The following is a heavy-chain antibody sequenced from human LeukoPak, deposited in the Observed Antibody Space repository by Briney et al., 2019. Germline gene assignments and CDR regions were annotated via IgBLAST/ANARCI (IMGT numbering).Heavy chain of an antibody. CDR2: ISYSGSI. V-gene: IGHV4-28*03. CDR1: GYFISSGYW. J-gene: IGHJ4*02. CDR3: ARDRGGSSGWSRPNDY. D-gene: IGHD6-19*01. Sequence: SETLSLTCTVSGYFISSGYWWGWIRQPPGKGLEWIGYISYSGSIYYNPSLKSRVTMSVDTSKNQFSLRLSSVTAVDTAVYYCARDRGGSSGWSRPNDYWGQGTLVTVSS.